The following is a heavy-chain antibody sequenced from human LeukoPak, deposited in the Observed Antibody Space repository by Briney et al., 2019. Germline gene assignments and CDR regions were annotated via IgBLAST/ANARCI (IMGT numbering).Heavy chain of an antibody. CDR1: GYTFTGYY. CDR2: VNPNSGGT. V-gene: IGHV1-2*02. J-gene: IGHJ5*02. D-gene: IGHD2-2*01. Sequence: ASVKVCCKASGYTFTGYYMHLVRQAPGQGIEWMGWVNPNSGGTNYAQKFQGRATMTRDTSISTAYMELSRLRSDDTAVYYCAIAPYCSSTSCPNRFDPWGQGTLVTVSS. CDR3: AIAPYCSSTSCPNRFDP.